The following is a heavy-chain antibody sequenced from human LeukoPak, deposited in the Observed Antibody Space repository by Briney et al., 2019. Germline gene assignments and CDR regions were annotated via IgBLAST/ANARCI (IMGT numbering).Heavy chain of an antibody. D-gene: IGHD6-6*01. CDR3: ARFRGRGQLVLDAYYFDY. J-gene: IGHJ4*02. CDR2: INHSGST. CDR1: GGSFSGYY. V-gene: IGHV4-34*01. Sequence: SETLSLTCGVYGGSFSGYYWSWIRQPPGKGLEWIGEINHSGSTNYNPSLKSRVTISVDTSKNQFSLKLSSVTAADTAVYYCARFRGRGQLVLDAYYFDYWGQGTLVTVSS.